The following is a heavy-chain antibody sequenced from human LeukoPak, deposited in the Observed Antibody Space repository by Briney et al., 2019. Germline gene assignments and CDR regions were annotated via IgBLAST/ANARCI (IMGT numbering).Heavy chain of an antibody. J-gene: IGHJ6*03. Sequence: GASVKVSCKASGYTFTGYFIHWVRQAPGQGLEWMGWINPNNGDTNYAQKFQGRVTMTRDTSITTAYMELSRLRSDDTAVYYCARAGGVGVVGATSFYYYMDVWGKGTTVTVSS. CDR3: ARAGGVGVVGATSFYYYMDV. CDR1: GYTFTGYF. D-gene: IGHD1-26*01. CDR2: INPNNGDT. V-gene: IGHV1-2*02.